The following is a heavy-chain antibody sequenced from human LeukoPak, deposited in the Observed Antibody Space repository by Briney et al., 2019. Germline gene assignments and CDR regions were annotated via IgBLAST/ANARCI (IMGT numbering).Heavy chain of an antibody. CDR3: ARRRDGYNSPAIDY. J-gene: IGHJ4*02. V-gene: IGHV3-7*01. D-gene: IGHD5-24*01. CDR1: GFTFSSYW. Sequence: GGSLRLSCAASGFTFSSYWMSWVRQAPGKGLEWVANIKQDGSEKYYVDSVKGRFTISRDNAKNSLYLQMNSLRAEDTAVYYCARRRDGYNSPAIDYWGQGTLVTVSS. CDR2: IKQDGSEK.